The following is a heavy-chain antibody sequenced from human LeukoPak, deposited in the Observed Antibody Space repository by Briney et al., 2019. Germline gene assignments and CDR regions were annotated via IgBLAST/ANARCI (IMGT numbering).Heavy chain of an antibody. D-gene: IGHD6-19*01. CDR1: GFTFSSYV. CDR3: ARLTGWDNYYSYMDV. J-gene: IGHJ6*03. CDR2: ILYDGSNK. Sequence: PVGSLRLSCAAPGFTFSSYVMYWVRQAPSKGLEWVSSILYDGSNKFYLNSVKGRFTMSRDNYRNTLYLQMNSLRAEDTAVYYCARLTGWDNYYSYMDVWGKGTTVTVSS. V-gene: IGHV3-30*03.